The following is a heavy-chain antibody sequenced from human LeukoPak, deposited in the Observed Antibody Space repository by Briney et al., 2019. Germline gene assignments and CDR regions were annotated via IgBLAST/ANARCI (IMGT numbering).Heavy chain of an antibody. J-gene: IGHJ6*02. CDR3: ARGAYCSSTSCYGGYYYYYGMDV. CDR1: GDTFTSYG. CDR2: ISAYNGNT. V-gene: IGHV1-18*01. D-gene: IGHD2-2*01. Sequence: ASVKVSCKASGDTFTSYGISWVRQAPGQGLEWMGWISAYNGNTNYAQKLQGRVTMTTDTSTSTAYMELRSLRSDDTAVYYCARGAYCSSTSCYGGYYYYYGMDVWGQGTTVTVSS.